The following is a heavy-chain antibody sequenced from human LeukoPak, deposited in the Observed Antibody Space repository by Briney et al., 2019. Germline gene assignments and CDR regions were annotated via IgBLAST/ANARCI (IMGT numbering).Heavy chain of an antibody. J-gene: IGHJ6*02. Sequence: GGSLRLSCAASGFTFSSYWMSWVRQAPGKGLEWVANIKQDGSEKYYVDSVEGRFTISRDNAKNSLYLQMNSLRAEDTAVYYCARDSGYYYYGMDVWGQGTTVTVSS. V-gene: IGHV3-7*01. CDR1: GFTFSSYW. D-gene: IGHD3-10*01. CDR2: IKQDGSEK. CDR3: ARDSGYYYYGMDV.